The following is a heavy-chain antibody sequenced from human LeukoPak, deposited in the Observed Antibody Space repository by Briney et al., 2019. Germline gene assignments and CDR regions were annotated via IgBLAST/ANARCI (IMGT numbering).Heavy chain of an antibody. CDR2: IYYSGST. CDR1: GGSISSYY. J-gene: IGHJ4*02. V-gene: IGHV4-59*08. Sequence: SETRSLTCTVSGGSISSYYWSWIRQPPGKGLEWIGYIYYSGSTNYNPSLKSRVTISVDTSKNQFSLKLSSVTAADTAVYYCARQTEMAPYYFDYWGQGTLVTVSS. D-gene: IGHD5-24*01. CDR3: ARQTEMAPYYFDY.